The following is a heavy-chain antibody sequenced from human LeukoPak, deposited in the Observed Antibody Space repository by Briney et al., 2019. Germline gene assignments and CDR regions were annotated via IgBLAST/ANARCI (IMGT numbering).Heavy chain of an antibody. CDR3: ARCRNPSGAGDSFDI. Sequence: PGGSLRLSCAASGFTVSTNYMNWVRQAPGKGLEWVSVLHSGGGTYYADSVKGRFTISRDNSKNTLYLQMNSLRAEDTAVYYCARCRNPSGAGDSFDIWGQGTMVTVSS. D-gene: IGHD3-10*01. CDR2: LHSGGGT. CDR1: GFTVSTNY. V-gene: IGHV3-53*01. J-gene: IGHJ3*02.